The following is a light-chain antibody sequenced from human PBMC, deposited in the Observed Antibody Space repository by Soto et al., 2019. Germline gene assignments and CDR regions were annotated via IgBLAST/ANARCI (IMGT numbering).Light chain of an antibody. V-gene: IGKV3D-20*02. CDR2: GAS. CDR3: QQRNVWPPVT. Sequence: EIVLTQPPGTLSLSPGERATLSCRASQSVSNNYLAWYQQKPGQAPRLLIYGASNRATGVPERFSGSGSGTHFTLTITRLEPEDFAIYYCQQRNVWPPVTFGQGTRLEIK. J-gene: IGKJ5*01. CDR1: QSVSNNY.